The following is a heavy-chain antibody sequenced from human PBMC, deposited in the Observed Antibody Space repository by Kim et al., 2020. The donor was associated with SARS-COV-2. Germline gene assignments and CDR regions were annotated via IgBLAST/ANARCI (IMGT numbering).Heavy chain of an antibody. CDR1: GYTFTSYW. D-gene: IGHD5-12*01. CDR3: ARLHPVATITSGFDS. Sequence: GESLKISCKTSGYTFTSYWIGWVRQMPGEGLEWMGIIYPGDSDSRYSPSFKGQVTISADKSISTAYLQWSSLKASDSAIYYCARLHPVATITSGFDSWGQGTLVTVSS. J-gene: IGHJ4*02. V-gene: IGHV5-51*01. CDR2: IYPGDSDS.